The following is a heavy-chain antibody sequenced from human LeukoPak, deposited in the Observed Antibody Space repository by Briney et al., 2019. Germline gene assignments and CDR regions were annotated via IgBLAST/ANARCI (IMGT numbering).Heavy chain of an antibody. CDR3: ARGNYYYGSGSYWFDP. V-gene: IGHV4-4*07. J-gene: IGHJ5*02. D-gene: IGHD3-10*01. CDR1: GGSISRYY. CDR2: IYTSGST. Sequence: PSETLSLTCTVSGGSISRYYWSWIRQPAGKGLEWIGRIYTSGSTNYNPSLKSRVTISVDTSKNQFSLKLSSVTAADTAVYYCARGNYYYGSGSYWFDPWGQGTLVTVSS.